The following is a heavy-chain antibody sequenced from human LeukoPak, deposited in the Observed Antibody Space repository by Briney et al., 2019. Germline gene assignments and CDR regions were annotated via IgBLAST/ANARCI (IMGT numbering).Heavy chain of an antibody. D-gene: IGHD1-1*01. CDR2: MYHSGNT. J-gene: IGHJ4*02. Sequence: SETLSLTCAVSGYSISSGYYWGWIRQPPGKGLEWIGNMYHSGNTFYNASLKSRVTISVDTSKNQSSLKLSPVTAADTAVYYCARRIGTSYFDYWGQGTLVTVSS. CDR1: GYSISSGYY. CDR3: ARRIGTSYFDY. V-gene: IGHV4-38-2*01.